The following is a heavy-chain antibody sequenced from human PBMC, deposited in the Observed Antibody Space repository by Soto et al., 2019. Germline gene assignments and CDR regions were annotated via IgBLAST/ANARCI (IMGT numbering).Heavy chain of an antibody. CDR3: ARDTPYYDILTGDRFDY. Sequence: PGGSLRRSCEASGFHFRDYCISWIRPDQGKGLEWVSYISSSGSTIYYADSVKGRFTISRDNAKNSLYLQMNSLRAEDTAVYYCARDTPYYDILTGDRFDYWGQGTLVTVSS. CDR1: GFHFRDYC. J-gene: IGHJ4*02. D-gene: IGHD3-9*01. CDR2: ISSSGSTI. V-gene: IGHV3-11*01.